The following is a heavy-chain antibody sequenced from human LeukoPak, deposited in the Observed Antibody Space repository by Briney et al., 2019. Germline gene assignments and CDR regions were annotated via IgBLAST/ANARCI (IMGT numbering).Heavy chain of an antibody. CDR1: GFTFSSYA. D-gene: IGHD1-26*01. V-gene: IGHV3-30-3*01. CDR3: ARDSSRGYAGYFDY. J-gene: IGHJ4*02. CDR2: ISYDGSNK. Sequence: PGGSLRLSCAASGFTFSSYAMHWVRQAPGKGLEWVAVISYDGSNKYYADSVKGRFTISRDNSKNTLYLQMNSLRAEDTAVYYCARDSSRGYAGYFDYWGQGTLVTVSS.